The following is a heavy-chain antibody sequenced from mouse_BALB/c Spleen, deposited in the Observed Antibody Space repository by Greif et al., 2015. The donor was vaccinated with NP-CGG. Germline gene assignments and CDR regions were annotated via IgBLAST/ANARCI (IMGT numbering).Heavy chain of an antibody. CDR2: IWSGGST. V-gene: IGHV2-2*02. Sequence: QVQLQQSGPGLVQPSQSLSITCTVSGFSLTSYGVHWVRQSPGKGLEWLGVIWSGGSTDYDAAFISRLSISKDNSKSXVFFKMNSLQANDTAIYYCAGSYYGSSSAWFAYWGQGTLVTVSA. CDR3: AGSYYGSSSAWFAY. CDR1: GFSLTSYG. D-gene: IGHD1-1*01. J-gene: IGHJ3*01.